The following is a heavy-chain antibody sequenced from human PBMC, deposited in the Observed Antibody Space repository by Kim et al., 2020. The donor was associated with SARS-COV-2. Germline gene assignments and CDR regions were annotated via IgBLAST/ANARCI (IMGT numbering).Heavy chain of an antibody. CDR1: GFTVSSNY. J-gene: IGHJ1*01. CDR3: ARCDQYYYQY. V-gene: IGHV3-53*01. Sequence: GGSLRLSCAASGFTVSSNYMSWVRQAPGKGLEWVSSIYSAGTTTYADAVMGRFMISRDTSKNTLFLQMNSLRAGDTAVYYCARCDQYYYQYWGQGTLVTVSS. D-gene: IGHD3-10*01. CDR2: IYSAGTT.